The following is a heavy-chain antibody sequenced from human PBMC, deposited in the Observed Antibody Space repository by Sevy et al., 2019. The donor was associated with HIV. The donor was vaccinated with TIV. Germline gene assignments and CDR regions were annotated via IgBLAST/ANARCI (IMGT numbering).Heavy chain of an antibody. CDR3: ARVKWGCSGGSCYSGPDS. D-gene: IGHD2-15*01. CDR2: INQDGSEK. V-gene: IGHV3-7*01. Sequence: GGSLRLSCAASGFTFSTYWMTWVRQAPGKGLEWVANINQDGSEKYYVDSVKGRFTISRDNAKNSLYLQMNGLRVEDTAVYYCARVKWGCSGGSCYSGPDSWDQGTLVTVSS. J-gene: IGHJ5*01. CDR1: GFTFSTYW.